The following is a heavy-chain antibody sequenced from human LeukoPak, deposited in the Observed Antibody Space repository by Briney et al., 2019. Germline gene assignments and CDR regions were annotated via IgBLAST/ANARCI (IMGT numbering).Heavy chain of an antibody. Sequence: PSETLSLTCTVSGGSINSSSYYWCWIRQPPGKALEWIGSIYHSGYTYYNPSLKSRVTISVDTSKNQFSLKLRSVTAADTAVYYCERSSMFRGVTVDYWGQGTLVTVSS. CDR1: GGSINSSSYY. CDR2: IYHSGYT. CDR3: ERSSMFRGVTVDY. J-gene: IGHJ4*02. V-gene: IGHV4-39*01. D-gene: IGHD3-10*01.